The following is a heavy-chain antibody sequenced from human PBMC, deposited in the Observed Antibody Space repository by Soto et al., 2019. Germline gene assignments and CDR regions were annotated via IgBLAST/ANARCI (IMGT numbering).Heavy chain of an antibody. Sequence: EVQLVESGGGLVQPGRSLRLSCAASGFTFDDYAMHWVRQAPGKGLEWVSGISWNSGSIGYADSVKGRFTISRDNAKNSLYLQMNSLRAEDTALYYCAKVGLGKPYGCYSYYFDYWGQGTLVTVSS. V-gene: IGHV3-9*01. J-gene: IGHJ4*02. CDR2: ISWNSGSI. CDR3: AKVGLGKPYGCYSYYFDY. CDR1: GFTFDDYA. D-gene: IGHD2-15*01.